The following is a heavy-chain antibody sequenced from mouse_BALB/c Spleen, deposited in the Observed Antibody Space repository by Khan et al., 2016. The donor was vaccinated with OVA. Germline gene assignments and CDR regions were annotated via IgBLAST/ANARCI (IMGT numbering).Heavy chain of an antibody. CDR2: VNPNTGGS. CDR3: ARGYDFFAD. Sequence: EVQLQQSGPDLVKPGASVKISCKASGYSFTLYYMTWVKQSHGKSLEWIGRVNPNTGGSDYNQEFKGKAILTVDKSSNTAYMEFHSLTSEAAAVDYWARGYDFFADWGQGTLVTVSA. V-gene: IGHV1-18*01. D-gene: IGHD2-14*01. J-gene: IGHJ3*01. CDR1: GYSFTLYY.